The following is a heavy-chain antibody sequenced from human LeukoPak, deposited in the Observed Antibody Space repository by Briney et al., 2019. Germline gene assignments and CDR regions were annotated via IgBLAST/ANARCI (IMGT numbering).Heavy chain of an antibody. CDR2: IWYDGSKK. Sequence: GRSLRLSCATSGFTLSTYGMNWVRQAPGKGLEWVAVIWYDGSKKYYADSVKGRFTISRDNSKNTLYLQMDSLRADDTAVYYCARSYSRGECYSHNYYMDVWVKGTTVTVSS. CDR1: GFTLSTYG. V-gene: IGHV3-33*01. D-gene: IGHD2-21*01. CDR3: ARSYSRGECYSHNYYMDV. J-gene: IGHJ6*03.